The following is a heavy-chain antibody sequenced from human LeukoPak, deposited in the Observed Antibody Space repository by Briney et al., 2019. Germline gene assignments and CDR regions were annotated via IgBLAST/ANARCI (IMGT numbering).Heavy chain of an antibody. J-gene: IGHJ4*02. D-gene: IGHD2-15*01. V-gene: IGHV1-8*01. CDR3: ARGAPGSYCSGGSCPYFDY. Sequence: GASVKVSCKASAYTFTSYDINWVRQATGQGLEWMGWMNPNSGNTGYAQKFQGRVTMTRNTSISTAYMELSSLRSEDTAVYYCARGAPGSYCSGGSCPYFDYWGQGTLTSVSS. CDR2: MNPNSGNT. CDR1: AYTFTSYD.